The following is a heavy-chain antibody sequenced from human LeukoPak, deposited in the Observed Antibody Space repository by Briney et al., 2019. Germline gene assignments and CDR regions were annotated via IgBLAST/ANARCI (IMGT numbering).Heavy chain of an antibody. CDR1: GYTFTDYG. V-gene: IGHV1-18*01. Sequence: ASVKVSCKTSGYTFTDYGINWVRQAPGQGLEWMGWISANNGYTNYAQKVQGRVTMTTDTSTSTASMELRSLSSDDTAVCYCARWDREAAVTFDNWGPGTQVTVSS. J-gene: IGHJ4*02. D-gene: IGHD6-13*01. CDR3: ARWDREAAVTFDN. CDR2: ISANNGYT.